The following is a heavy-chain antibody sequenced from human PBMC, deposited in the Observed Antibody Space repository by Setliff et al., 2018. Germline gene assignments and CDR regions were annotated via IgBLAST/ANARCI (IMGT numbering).Heavy chain of an antibody. CDR1: GYTFTSYY. J-gene: IGHJ3*02. D-gene: IGHD1-26*01. Sequence: ASVKVSCKASGYTFTSYYMHWVRQAPGQGLEWMGLINTSAGSTSNAQKFQGRITMTRDTSTSTIYMELSSLRSDDTAVYYCARDRRTCSGSFYQSDAFNIWGQGTMVTVSS. CDR3: ARDRRTCSGSFYQSDAFNI. CDR2: INTSAGST. V-gene: IGHV1-46*01.